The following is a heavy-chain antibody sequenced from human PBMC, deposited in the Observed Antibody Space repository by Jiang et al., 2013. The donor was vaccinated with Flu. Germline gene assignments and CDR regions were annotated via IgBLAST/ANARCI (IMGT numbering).Heavy chain of an antibody. CDR1: VSSNSTA. J-gene: IGHJ6*02. Sequence: VSSNSTAWHWIRQSHREALSGWVRTYYRSKWXNDYAVSVKSRITINPDTSKNQFSLQLNSVTPEDTAVYYCARGYYTMGVWGQGTTVTVSS. CDR3: ARGYYTMGV. V-gene: IGHV6-1*01. CDR2: TYYRSKWXN.